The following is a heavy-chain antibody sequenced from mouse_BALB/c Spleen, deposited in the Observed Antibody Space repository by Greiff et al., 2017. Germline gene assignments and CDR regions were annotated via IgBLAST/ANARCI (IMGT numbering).Heavy chain of an antibody. Sequence: DVMLVESGGGLVKPGGSLKLSCAASGFAFSSYDMSWVRQTPEKRLEWVAYISSGGGSTYYPDTVKGRFTISRDNAKNTLYLQMSSLKSEDTAMYYCARPHRRLLDYWYFDVWGAGTTVTVSS. J-gene: IGHJ1*01. CDR3: ARPHRRLLDYWYFDV. CDR2: ISSGGGST. CDR1: GFAFSSYD. D-gene: IGHD1-2*01. V-gene: IGHV5-12-1*01.